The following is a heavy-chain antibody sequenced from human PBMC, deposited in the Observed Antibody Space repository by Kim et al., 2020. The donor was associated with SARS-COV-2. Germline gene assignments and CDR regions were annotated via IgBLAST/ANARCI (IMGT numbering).Heavy chain of an antibody. Sequence: SETLSLTCAVYGGSFSGYYWSWIRQPPGKGLEWIGEINHSGSTNYNPSLKSRVTISVDTSKNQFSLKLSSVTAADTAVYYCARKRAGIAAAYIDYWGQGTLVTVSS. V-gene: IGHV4-34*01. CDR2: INHSGST. CDR1: GGSFSGYY. D-gene: IGHD6-13*01. J-gene: IGHJ4*02. CDR3: ARKRAGIAAAYIDY.